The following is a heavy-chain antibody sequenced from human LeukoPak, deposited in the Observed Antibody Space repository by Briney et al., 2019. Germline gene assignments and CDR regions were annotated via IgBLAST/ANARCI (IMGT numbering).Heavy chain of an antibody. J-gene: IGHJ4*02. CDR1: GYPFTTYW. CDR2: IYPGNSDT. D-gene: IGHD1-7*01. Sequence: GESLKISCKGSGYPFTTYWIGWVRQMPGKGLEWMGLIYPGNSDTRYSPSFHGQVTISADTSISTAYLQWSSLKASDTAVYFCVCDRGNFDSFDFWGQGTLVTVSS. V-gene: IGHV5-51*01. CDR3: VCDRGNFDSFDF.